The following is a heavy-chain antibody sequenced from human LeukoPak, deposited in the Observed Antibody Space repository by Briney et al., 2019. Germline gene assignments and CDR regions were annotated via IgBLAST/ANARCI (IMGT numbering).Heavy chain of an antibody. CDR3: ATARRLEGYCSSITCLVPYNWLDP. V-gene: IGHV1-46*03. CDR2: INPSGGST. D-gene: IGHD2-2*01. J-gene: IGHJ5*02. CDR1: GYTFTSHC. Sequence: ASVKVSCKSSGYTFTSHCMHLVRQAPGQGLEWMGIINPSGGSTSYAQKFQGRVTMTRDTSTSTVYMDLRSLRSEDTAVYYCATARRLEGYCSSITCLVPYNWLDPWGQGTLVTVSS.